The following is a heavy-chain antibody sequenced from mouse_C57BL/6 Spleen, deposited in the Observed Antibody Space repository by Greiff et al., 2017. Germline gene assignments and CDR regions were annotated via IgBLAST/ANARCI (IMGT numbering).Heavy chain of an antibody. Sequence: VHVKQSGPVLVKPGASVKMSCKASGYTFTDYYMNWVKQSHGKSLEWIGVINPYNGGTSYNQKFKGKATLTVDKSSSTAYMELNSLTSEDSAVYYCARDQGAMDYWGQGTSVTVSS. CDR3: ARDQGAMDY. CDR2: INPYNGGT. CDR1: GYTFTDYY. J-gene: IGHJ4*01. V-gene: IGHV1-19*01.